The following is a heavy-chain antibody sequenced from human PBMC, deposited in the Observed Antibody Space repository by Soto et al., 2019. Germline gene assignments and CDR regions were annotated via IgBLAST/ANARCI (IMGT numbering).Heavy chain of an antibody. V-gene: IGHV3-21*01. Sequence: GGSLRLSCAASGFTFSSYSMNWVRQAPGKGLEWVSSISSSSSYIYYADSVKGRFTISRDNAKNSLYLQMNSLRAEDTAVYYCARDLGAYCGGDCYWRAFDIWGQGTMVTVSS. CDR1: GFTFSSYS. J-gene: IGHJ3*02. CDR3: ARDLGAYCGGDCYWRAFDI. CDR2: ISSSSSYI. D-gene: IGHD2-21*01.